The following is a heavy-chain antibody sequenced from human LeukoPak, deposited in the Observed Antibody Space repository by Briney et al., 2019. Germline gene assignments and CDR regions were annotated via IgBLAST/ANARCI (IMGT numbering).Heavy chain of an antibody. CDR2: INSDGSST. CDR3: ARDPFNWGGY. Sequence: GGSLRLSCAASGFTFSSYWMHWVRQAPGQGLVWFSRINSDGSSTSYADSVKGRFTISRDNAKNTLYLQMNSLRAEDKAVYYCARDPFNWGGYWGQGTLVTVSS. J-gene: IGHJ4*02. D-gene: IGHD7-27*01. CDR1: GFTFSSYW. V-gene: IGHV3-74*01.